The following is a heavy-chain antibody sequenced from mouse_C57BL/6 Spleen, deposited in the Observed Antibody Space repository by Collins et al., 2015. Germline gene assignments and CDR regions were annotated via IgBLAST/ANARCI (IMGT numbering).Heavy chain of an antibody. J-gene: IGHJ4*01. V-gene: IGHV1-82*01. Sequence: QVQLQQSGPELVKPGASVKISCKASGYAFSSSWMNWVKQRPGKGLEWIGRIYPGDGNTNYNGKFKGKATLTTDKSSSTAYMQLISLTSEDSEVYFCATYSNYDALDYWGQGTSVTVSS. CDR3: ATYSNYDALDY. CDR2: IYPGDGNT. D-gene: IGHD2-5*01. CDR1: GYAFSSSW.